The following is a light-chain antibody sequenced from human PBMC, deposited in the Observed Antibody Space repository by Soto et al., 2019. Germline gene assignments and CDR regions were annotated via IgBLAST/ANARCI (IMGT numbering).Light chain of an antibody. V-gene: IGKV1-5*01. J-gene: IGKJ1*01. CDR2: DAS. Sequence: DIQMTQSPSTLSASVGERVIISCRANQSVSSFLAWYQQKPGKAPKLLIYDASSLESGVPSRFSGSGSGTEFTLTISSLQPDDFATYYCQQYNSYPWTFGQGTKVDIK. CDR3: QQYNSYPWT. CDR1: QSVSSF.